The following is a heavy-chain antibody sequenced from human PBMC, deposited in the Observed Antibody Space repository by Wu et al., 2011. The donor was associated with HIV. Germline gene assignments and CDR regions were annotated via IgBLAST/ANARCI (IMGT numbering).Heavy chain of an antibody. J-gene: IGHJ4*02. Sequence: EVQLVQSGAEVKKPGATVKISCKVSGYTFTDYYMHWVQQAPGKGLEWMGLVDPEDGETIYAEKFQGRVTITADTSTDTAYMELSSLRSEDTAVYYCATGDTMGIAVAGTNPDAGYWGQGTLVTVSS. CDR1: GYTFTDYY. CDR2: VDPEDGET. D-gene: IGHD6-19*01. V-gene: IGHV1-69-2*01. CDR3: ATGDTMGIAVAGTNPDAGY.